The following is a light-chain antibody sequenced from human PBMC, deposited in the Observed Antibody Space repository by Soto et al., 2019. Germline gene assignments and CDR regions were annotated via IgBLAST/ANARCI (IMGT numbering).Light chain of an antibody. CDR1: QSVDSY. Sequence: EVVLTQSPCSLSVSLGERASISCGASQSVDSYLSWYQQKPGQAPRLVIYGASNWATGIPDSVSGSGSGTSLTLTISRLEPQDSAVYCCQQYGTSPYTFGQGTQLEIK. CDR3: QQYGTSPYT. CDR2: GAS. J-gene: IGKJ2*01. V-gene: IGKV3-20*01.